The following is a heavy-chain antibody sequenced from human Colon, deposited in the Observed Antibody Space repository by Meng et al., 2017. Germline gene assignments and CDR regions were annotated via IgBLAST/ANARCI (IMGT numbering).Heavy chain of an antibody. CDR2: VHDSGDT. CDR1: GGSISGDGYY. D-gene: IGHD3-10*01. Sequence: QLHVLESGPGLVKPSQTLSLTCVVSGGSISGDGYYWSWIRQHPGKGLEWIGYVHDSGDTYYKSSLKSRITISIDTSENQFSLKLKSVTAADTAVYYCARDPSNRGAFFDPWGQGTLVTVSS. J-gene: IGHJ5*02. CDR3: ARDPSNRGAFFDP. V-gene: IGHV4-31*11.